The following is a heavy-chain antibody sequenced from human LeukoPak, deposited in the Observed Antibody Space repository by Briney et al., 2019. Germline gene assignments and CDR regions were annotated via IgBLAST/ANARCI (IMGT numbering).Heavy chain of an antibody. CDR3: ARGLLNEVGCSSTSCRNWFDP. CDR1: GYTFTSYD. D-gene: IGHD2-2*01. Sequence: GASVKVSCKASGYTFTSYDINWVRQATGQGLEWMGWMNPNSGNTGYAQKFQGRVTMTRNTSISTAYMELSSLRSEDTAVYYCARGLLNEVGCSSTSCRNWFDPWGQGTLVTVSS. CDR2: MNPNSGNT. J-gene: IGHJ5*02. V-gene: IGHV1-8*01.